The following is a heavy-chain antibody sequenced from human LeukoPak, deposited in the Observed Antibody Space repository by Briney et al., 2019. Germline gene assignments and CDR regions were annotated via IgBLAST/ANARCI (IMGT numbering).Heavy chain of an antibody. Sequence: GGSLRLSCAASGFTFSRYAMSWVRQATGKGVEWVSAISGSGGSTYYASSLNGPFTLSTDNSKHTLYLQINSLRAEDTAVYYCAKDRTDEYYYYSSGYEYWGQGTLVTVSS. CDR2: ISGSGGST. CDR3: AKDRTDEYYYYSSGYEY. CDR1: GFTFSRYA. V-gene: IGHV3-23*01. D-gene: IGHD3-22*01. J-gene: IGHJ4*02.